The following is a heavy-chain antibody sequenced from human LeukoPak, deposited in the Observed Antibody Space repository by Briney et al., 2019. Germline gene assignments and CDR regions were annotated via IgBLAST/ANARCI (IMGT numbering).Heavy chain of an antibody. D-gene: IGHD6-13*01. CDR1: GGSFSGYY. V-gene: IGHV4-34*01. CDR2: INHSGSA. J-gene: IGHJ4*02. CDR3: ARASGIAAAGTTFDY. Sequence: PSETLSLTCAVYGGSFSGYYWSWIRQPPGKGLEWIGEINHSGSAYYNPSLKSRITISVDTSKNQFSLKLSSVTAADTAVYYCARASGIAAAGTTFDYWGQGTLVTVSS.